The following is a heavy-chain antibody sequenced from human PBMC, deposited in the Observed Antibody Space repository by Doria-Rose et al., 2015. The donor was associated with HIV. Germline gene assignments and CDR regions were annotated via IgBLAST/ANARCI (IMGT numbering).Heavy chain of an antibody. CDR2: TYYRSDEWYN. CDR3: ARDRSWGYSYGLFDS. V-gene: IGHV6-1*01. D-gene: IGHD5-18*01. CDR1: GDSVSSNSAA. Sequence: VQLQESGPGLVKPSQTLSLPCAISGDSVSSNSAAWNWIRQSPSRGLEWLGRTYYRSDEWYNDYAIFVKSRIIINPDTPKNQVSLQLKSVTPEDTAVYYCARDRSWGYSYGLFDSWGQGTRVTGSS. J-gene: IGHJ4*02.